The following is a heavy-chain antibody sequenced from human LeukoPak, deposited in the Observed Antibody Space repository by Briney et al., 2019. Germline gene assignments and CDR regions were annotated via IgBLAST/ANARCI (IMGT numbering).Heavy chain of an antibody. V-gene: IGHV4-30-2*01. CDR2: IYHSGST. D-gene: IGHD6-6*01. J-gene: IGHJ4*02. CDR3: ARVFAIAARGIDY. CDR1: GVFISSGGYY. Sequence: SETLSLPCTVSGVFISSGGYYWRWIRQPPGKGLEWIGYIYHSGSTYYNPSLKSRVTISVDRSKNQFSLKLSSVTAADTAVYYCARVFAIAARGIDYWGQGTLVTVSS.